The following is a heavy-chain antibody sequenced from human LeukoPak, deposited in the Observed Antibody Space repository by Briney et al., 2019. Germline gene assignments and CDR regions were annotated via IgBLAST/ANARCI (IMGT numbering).Heavy chain of an antibody. CDR2: IYSGGST. CDR3: ARDPGGSSWHDAFDI. Sequence: GGSLRLSCAASGFTVSSNYMSWVRQAPGKGLEWVSVIYSGGSTYYAGSVKGRFTISRDNSKNTLYLQMNSLRAEDTAVYYCARDPGGSSWHDAFDIWGQGTMVTVSS. D-gene: IGHD6-13*01. J-gene: IGHJ3*02. CDR1: GFTVSSNY. V-gene: IGHV3-53*01.